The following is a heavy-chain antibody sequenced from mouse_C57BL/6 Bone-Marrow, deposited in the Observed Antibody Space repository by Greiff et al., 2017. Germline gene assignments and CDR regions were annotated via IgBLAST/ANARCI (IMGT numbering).Heavy chain of an antibody. J-gene: IGHJ3*01. D-gene: IGHD2-1*01. CDR2: ISSGGSYT. Sequence: EVMLVESGGDLVKPGGSLKLSCAASGFTFSSYGMSWVHQTPDKRLEWVATISSGGSYTYYPDSVKGRFTISRDNAKNTLYLQMSSLKSEDTAMYYCAKHENYDGNYPFAYWGQGTLVTVSA. CDR3: AKHENYDGNYPFAY. CDR1: GFTFSSYG. V-gene: IGHV5-6*01.